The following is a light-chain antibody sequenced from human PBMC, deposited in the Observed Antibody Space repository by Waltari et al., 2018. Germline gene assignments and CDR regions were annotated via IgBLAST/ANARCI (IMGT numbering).Light chain of an antibody. CDR3: QQRRNWPPLS. CDR2: DTS. J-gene: IGKJ4*01. Sequence: EVVLTQSPATLSLSTGERATLSCRASQDVSRYLAWYQTQPGQAPRLLIYDTSDRATGIPARFGGSGSGTDFTLTISSLEPEDSAVYYCQQRRNWPPLSFGGGTKVEIK. V-gene: IGKV3-11*01. CDR1: QDVSRY.